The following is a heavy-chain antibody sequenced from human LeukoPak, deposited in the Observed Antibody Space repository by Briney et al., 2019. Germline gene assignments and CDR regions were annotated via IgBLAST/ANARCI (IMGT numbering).Heavy chain of an antibody. CDR2: SSISSGKT. J-gene: IGHJ5*02. CDR3: AREHSSSSGWFAP. Sequence: GASVKVSCKASGYTVISYGISGLRQAPGQGREWMGWSSISSGKTNSAQKFEGSVTKTTDTSTSTAYMELRSLRYDDTPLYYCAREHSSSSGWFAPSGQGTLVTVSS. V-gene: IGHV1-18*01. CDR1: GYTVISYG. D-gene: IGHD6-6*01.